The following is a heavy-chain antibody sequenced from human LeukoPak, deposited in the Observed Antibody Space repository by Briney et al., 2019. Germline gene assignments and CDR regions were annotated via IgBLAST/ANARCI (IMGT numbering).Heavy chain of an antibody. CDR2: INPNSGGT. D-gene: IGHD6-19*01. J-gene: IGHJ2*01. Sequence: GASVKVSCKASGYTFTAYNMHWVRQAPGQGLEWMGWINPNSGGTNYAQKFQGRVTMTRDTSISTAYMELTRLRSDDTAGYYCARYSSGWYFDLWGRGTLVTVSS. CDR3: ARYSSGWYFDL. CDR1: GYTFTAYN. V-gene: IGHV1-2*02.